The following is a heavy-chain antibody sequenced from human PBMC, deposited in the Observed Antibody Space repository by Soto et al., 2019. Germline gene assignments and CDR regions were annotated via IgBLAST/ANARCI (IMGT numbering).Heavy chain of an antibody. Sequence: QVQLVQSGAEVKKPGSSVKVSCKASGGTFSSYAISWVRQAPGQGLEWMGGIIPIFGTANYAQKFQGRVTITADESTSTAYMELSSLRSEDTAVYSCARAEKTMIRGVIVSGGTIDYWGQGTLVTVSS. J-gene: IGHJ4*02. CDR3: ARAEKTMIRGVIVSGGTIDY. CDR1: GGTFSSYA. D-gene: IGHD3-10*01. CDR2: IIPIFGTA. V-gene: IGHV1-69*12.